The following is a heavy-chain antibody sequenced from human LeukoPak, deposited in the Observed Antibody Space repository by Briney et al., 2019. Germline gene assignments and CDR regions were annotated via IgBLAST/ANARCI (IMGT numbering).Heavy chain of an antibody. CDR1: GFTFSSYG. J-gene: IGHJ3*02. CDR2: IRYDGSNK. Sequence: GGSLRLSCAASGFTFSSYGMHWVRQAPGKGLEWVAFIRYDGSNKYYADSVKGRFTISRDNSKNSLYLQMNSLRAEDTAVYYCARTWIRTGQLDAFDIWGQGTMVTVSS. V-gene: IGHV3-30*02. D-gene: IGHD5-12*01. CDR3: ARTWIRTGQLDAFDI.